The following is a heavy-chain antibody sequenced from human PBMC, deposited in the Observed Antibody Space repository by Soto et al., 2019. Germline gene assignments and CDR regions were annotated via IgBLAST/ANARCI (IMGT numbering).Heavy chain of an antibody. Sequence: GASVKVSCKASGGTFSSYAISWVRQAPGQGLEWMGGIIPIFGTANYAQKFQGRVTITADKSTSTAYMELSSLRSEDTAVYYCARTKMATIAGAFDYWGQGTLVTVSS. CDR1: GGTFSSYA. CDR3: ARTKMATIAGAFDY. J-gene: IGHJ4*02. CDR2: IIPIFGTA. D-gene: IGHD5-12*01. V-gene: IGHV1-69*06.